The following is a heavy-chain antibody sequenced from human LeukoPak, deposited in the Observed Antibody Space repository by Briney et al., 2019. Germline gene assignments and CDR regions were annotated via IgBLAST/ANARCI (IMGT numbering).Heavy chain of an antibody. J-gene: IGHJ6*03. CDR2: IRYDGSNK. CDR1: GFTFSSYG. Sequence: PGGSLRLSCAASGFTFSSYGMHWVRQAPGKGLEWVVFIRYDGSNKYYADSVKGRFTISRDNSKNTLYLQMNSLRAEDTAVYYCAKNGLGVGADYYYYYMDVWGKGTTVTVSS. CDR3: AKNGLGVGADYYYYYMDV. D-gene: IGHD1-26*01. V-gene: IGHV3-30*02.